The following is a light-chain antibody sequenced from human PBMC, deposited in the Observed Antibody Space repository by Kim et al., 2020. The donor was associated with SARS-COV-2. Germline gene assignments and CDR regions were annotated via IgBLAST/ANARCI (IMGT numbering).Light chain of an antibody. J-gene: IGKJ2*03. Sequence: SAGERATLSCRASQTITATYLAWYQHKPGQAPRLLIYGASSRATGIPDRFSGSGSGTDFTLTISGLEPEDFAVYYCQQYGNSPPYSFGQGTKLEI. CDR2: GAS. CDR3: QQYGNSPPYS. V-gene: IGKV3-20*01. CDR1: QTITATY.